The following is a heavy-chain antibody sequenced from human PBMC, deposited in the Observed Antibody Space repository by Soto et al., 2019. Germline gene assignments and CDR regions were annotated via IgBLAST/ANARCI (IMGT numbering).Heavy chain of an antibody. Sequence: QVQLVQSGAEVKKPGSSVKVSCKASGGTFSSYTISWVRQAPGQGLEWMGRIIPILGIANYAQKFQGRVKITADKSTSTAYMELSSLRSEDTAVYYCARVATMTSGENDYWGQGTLVTVSS. CDR3: ARVATMTSGENDY. J-gene: IGHJ4*02. CDR2: IIPILGIA. V-gene: IGHV1-69*02. D-gene: IGHD5-12*01. CDR1: GGTFSSYT.